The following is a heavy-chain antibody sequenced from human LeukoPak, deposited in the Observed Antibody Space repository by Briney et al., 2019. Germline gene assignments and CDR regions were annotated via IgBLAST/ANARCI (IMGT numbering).Heavy chain of an antibody. D-gene: IGHD7-27*01. CDR3: ARDLTGDAYFDY. Sequence: RGSLRLSCEVSGFTVSSNYMTWVRQAPGKGLEWVSIIYSGGSTYYADSVKGRFAISRDNSKNTLYLQMNSLRAEDTAVFYCARDLTGDAYFDYWGQGTLVTVSS. CDR2: IYSGGST. V-gene: IGHV3-66*01. CDR1: GFTVSSNY. J-gene: IGHJ4*01.